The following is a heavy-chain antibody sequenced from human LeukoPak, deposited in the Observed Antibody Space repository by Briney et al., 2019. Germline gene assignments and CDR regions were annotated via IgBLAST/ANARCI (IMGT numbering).Heavy chain of an antibody. CDR1: GFSLSTRGMC. Sequence: SGPTLVNPTQTLTLTCTFSGFSLSTRGMCVSWMRQPPGKALEWLARIDWDDDKYYSTSLKTRLTISNDTSKNQVVLTMTNMDPVETATYYCARMSGELLQSFDIWGQGTMVTVSS. CDR3: ARMSGELLQSFDI. J-gene: IGHJ3*02. D-gene: IGHD1-26*01. CDR2: IDWDDDK. V-gene: IGHV2-70*11.